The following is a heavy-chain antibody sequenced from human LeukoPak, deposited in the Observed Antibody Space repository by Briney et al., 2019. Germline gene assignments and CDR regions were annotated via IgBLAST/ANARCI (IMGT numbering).Heavy chain of an antibody. CDR1: VYSFTSYW. CDR2: IYPGDSDT. Sequence: GESLKISCKGSVYSFTSYWVGWGRQIPGKGLERMGIIYPGDSDTRYSPSFQGQETISANKSISTAYLQWSSLKASDTAMYYCAWTGYSSGWAKFDDWGQGTLVTLCS. J-gene: IGHJ4*02. CDR3: AWTGYSSGWAKFDD. D-gene: IGHD6-19*01. V-gene: IGHV5-51*01.